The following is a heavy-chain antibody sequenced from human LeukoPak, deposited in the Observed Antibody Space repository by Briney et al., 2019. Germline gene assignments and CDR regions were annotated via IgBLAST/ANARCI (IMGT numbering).Heavy chain of an antibody. V-gene: IGHV3-21*04. J-gene: IGHJ4*02. CDR3: AKSNSHCSGGSCYESLDY. CDR2: ISSSSSYI. D-gene: IGHD2-15*01. Sequence: GGSLRLSCAASGFTFSSYSMNWVRQAPGKGLEWVSSISSSSSYIYYADSVKGRFTISRDNAKNSLYLQMNSLRAEDTALYYCAKSNSHCSGGSCYESLDYWGQGTLVTVSS. CDR1: GFTFSSYS.